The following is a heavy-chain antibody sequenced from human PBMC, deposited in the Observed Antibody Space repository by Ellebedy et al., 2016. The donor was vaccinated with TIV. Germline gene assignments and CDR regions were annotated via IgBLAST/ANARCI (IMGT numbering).Heavy chain of an antibody. CDR2: MNPKSGNT. D-gene: IGHD5-24*01. CDR1: GYTFSTYD. V-gene: IGHV1-8*03. CDR3: ARGQGWLGAFNF. Sequence: AAPVKVSCKASGYTFSTYDINWVRQATGQGLEWMGWMNPKSGNTGYAQKFQGRVTITRNTSITTAYMELSSLRFEDTAVYYCARGQGWLGAFNFWGQGTMVSVSS. J-gene: IGHJ3*01.